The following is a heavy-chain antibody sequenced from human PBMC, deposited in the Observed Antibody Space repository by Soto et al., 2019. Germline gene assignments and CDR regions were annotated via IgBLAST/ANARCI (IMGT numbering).Heavy chain of an antibody. V-gene: IGHV3-66*01. CDR1: GFTVSSGN. J-gene: IGHJ4*02. CDR2: IYSGGST. Sequence: PGGSLRLSCAASGFTVSSGNMRWVRQAPGKGLEWVSLIYSGGSTYYADSVKGRFTISRDNSKNTLFLQMNSVRADDTAMYYCARESSSGNSYFDYWGRGT. D-gene: IGHD1-26*01. CDR3: ARESSSGNSYFDY.